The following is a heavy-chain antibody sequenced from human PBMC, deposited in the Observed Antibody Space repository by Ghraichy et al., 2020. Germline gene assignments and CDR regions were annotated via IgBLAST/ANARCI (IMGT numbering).Heavy chain of an antibody. CDR2: IFPRDSDT. D-gene: IGHD1-14*01. Sequence: GESLNISCQGSAYSFTSYWIGWVRQMPGKGLELMGIIFPRDSDTTYSPSFQGQVTSSVDRSINTTYLQWTSLKATDTAVDYCARMVSLVYFDYWVQGTLVSVS. CDR1: AYSFTSYW. CDR3: ARMVSLVYFDY. J-gene: IGHJ4*02. V-gene: IGHV5-51*01.